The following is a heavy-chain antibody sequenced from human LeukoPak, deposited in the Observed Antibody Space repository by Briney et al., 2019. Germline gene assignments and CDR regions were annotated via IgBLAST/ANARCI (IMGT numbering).Heavy chain of an antibody. CDR2: VYPGDSDT. D-gene: IGHD3-10*01. V-gene: IGHV5-51*01. CDR1: GYTFTNYW. Sequence: GESLKISCKGFGYTFTNYWIGWVRQMPGKGLEWMGIVYPGDSDTRYSPSFQGQVTISADTSTSTAYLQWSSLEASDTAMYYCARDFYGSGGAPDYYGMDVWGQGTTVTVSS. CDR3: ARDFYGSGGAPDYYGMDV. J-gene: IGHJ6*01.